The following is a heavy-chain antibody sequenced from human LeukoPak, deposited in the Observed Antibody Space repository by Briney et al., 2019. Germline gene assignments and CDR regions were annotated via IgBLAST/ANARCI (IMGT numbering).Heavy chain of an antibody. J-gene: IGHJ4*02. D-gene: IGHD2-21*01. V-gene: IGHV3-48*03. CDR3: ARGSRRYCDY. Sequence: GGSLRLSCAASGFTFSSYEMNWVRQAPGKGLEWVSYISSSGSTIYYADSVKGRFTISRDNAKNSLYLQMNSLRAEDTAVCYCARGSRRYCDYWGQGTLVTVSS. CDR2: ISSSGSTI. CDR1: GFTFSSYE.